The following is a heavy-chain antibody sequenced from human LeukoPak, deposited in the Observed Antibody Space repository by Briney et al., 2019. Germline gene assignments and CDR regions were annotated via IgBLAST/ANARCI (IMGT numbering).Heavy chain of an antibody. CDR2: INTDSSDI. V-gene: IGHV3-21*05. CDR1: GFTFSRYA. CDR3: ARDTFQPGLIDS. D-gene: IGHD2-2*01. Sequence: GGSLRLSCAASGFTFSRYAMNWVRQAPGKGLEWVSYINTDSSDIHYAGSVKGRFIISRDNARNTLYLQLSSLRAEDSGVYYCARDTFQPGLIDSWGQGTLVTVSS. J-gene: IGHJ4*02.